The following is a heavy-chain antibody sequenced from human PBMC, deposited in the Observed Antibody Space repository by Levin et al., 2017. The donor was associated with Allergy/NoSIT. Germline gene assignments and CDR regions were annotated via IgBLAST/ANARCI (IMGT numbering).Heavy chain of an antibody. J-gene: IGHJ4*02. CDR1: GFTFSSFA. Sequence: GESLKISCAASGFTFSSFAMNWVRQAPGKGLEWVSTISSSGGGTYYADSVKGRFTVSRDNSKNTLYLQMNSLRAEDTAVYYCAKAVLGAFDYWGQGTLVTVSS. V-gene: IGHV3-23*01. CDR3: AKAVLGAFDY. CDR2: ISSSGGGT.